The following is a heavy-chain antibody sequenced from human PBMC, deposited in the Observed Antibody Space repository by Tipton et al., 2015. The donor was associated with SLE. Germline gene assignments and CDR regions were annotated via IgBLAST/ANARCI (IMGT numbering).Heavy chain of an antibody. Sequence: LSLTCTVSGGSISSSSYYWGWIRQPPGKGLEWIGSIYYSVSTYYNPSLTSRVTISVDTSKNQFSLKLSSVTAADTAVYYCARLSRRHFDWSNGYDAFDIWGQGTMVTVSS. V-gene: IGHV4-39*07. D-gene: IGHD3-9*01. CDR2: IYYSVST. J-gene: IGHJ3*02. CDR1: GGSISSSSYY. CDR3: ARLSRRHFDWSNGYDAFDI.